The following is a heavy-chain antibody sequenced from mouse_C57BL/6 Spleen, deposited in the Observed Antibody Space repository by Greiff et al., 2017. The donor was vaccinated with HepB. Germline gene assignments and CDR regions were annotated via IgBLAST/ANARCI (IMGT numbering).Heavy chain of an antibody. CDR1: GFTFSSYA. CDR3: ARLMMGDAMDY. CDR2: ISDGGSYT. J-gene: IGHJ4*01. V-gene: IGHV5-4*01. D-gene: IGHD2-3*01. Sequence: EVQVVESGGGLVKPGGSLKLSCAASGFTFSSYAMSWVRQTPEKRLEWVATISDGGSYTYYPDNVKGRFTISRDNAKNNLYLQMSHLKSEDTAMYYCARLMMGDAMDYWGHRTSVTVSS.